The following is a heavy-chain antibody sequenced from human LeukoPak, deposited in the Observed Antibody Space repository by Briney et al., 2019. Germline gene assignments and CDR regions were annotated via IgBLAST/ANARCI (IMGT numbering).Heavy chain of an antibody. V-gene: IGHV3-13*01. Sequence: GGPLRLFCAASGYLFSRYDAHWARAARQRGLEGGSSIGTAGETYYPGSVKGRFTIYSENAKNSLYLQMNSLRAGDTAVYYCARGGYSSSWFLPQYYYGMDVWGQGTTVTVSS. CDR1: GYLFSRYD. CDR3: ARGGYSSSWFLPQYYYGMDV. D-gene: IGHD6-13*01. J-gene: IGHJ6*02. CDR2: IGTAGET.